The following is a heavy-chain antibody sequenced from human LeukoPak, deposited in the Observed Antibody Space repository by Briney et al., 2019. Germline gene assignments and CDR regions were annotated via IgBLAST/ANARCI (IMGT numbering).Heavy chain of an antibody. J-gene: IGHJ6*03. CDR2: INPSGGST. Sequence: ASVKVSCKASGYTFTTYYVHWVQQAPGQGLEWMGIINPSGGSTTYAQKFRGRLTMTRDMSTSTVYMELSSLRSEDTAVYYCARGRITMVRGVIILPSRYYYMDVWGKGTTVTISS. D-gene: IGHD3-10*01. CDR3: ARGRITMVRGVIILPSRYYYMDV. V-gene: IGHV1-46*01. CDR1: GYTFTTYY.